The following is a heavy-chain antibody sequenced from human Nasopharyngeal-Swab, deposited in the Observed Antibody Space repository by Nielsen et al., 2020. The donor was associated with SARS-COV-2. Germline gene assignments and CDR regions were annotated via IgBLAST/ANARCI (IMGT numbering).Heavy chain of an antibody. Sequence: SETLSLTCAVYGGSFSGYFWSWIRQPPGKGLEWIGEINHSGSTNYNPSLKSRVTISVDTSKNQFSLKLSSVTAAVTAAYYCARYRQYRGYYYYGMDVWGQGTTVTVSS. J-gene: IGHJ6*02. V-gene: IGHV4-34*01. CDR1: GGSFSGYF. D-gene: IGHD6-13*01. CDR3: ARYRQYRGYYYYGMDV. CDR2: INHSGST.